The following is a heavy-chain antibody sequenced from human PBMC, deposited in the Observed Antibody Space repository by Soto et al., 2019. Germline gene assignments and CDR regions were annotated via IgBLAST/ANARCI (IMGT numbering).Heavy chain of an antibody. CDR2: INHSGST. J-gene: IGHJ6*02. V-gene: IGHV4-34*01. CDR1: GGSFSGYY. Sequence: LSLTCAVYGGSFSGYYWSWIRQPPGKGLEWIGEINHSGSTNYNPSLKSRVTISVDTSKNQFSLKLSSVTAADTAVYYCARNGSYYDFWSGYYFGGGMDVWGQGTTVTVSS. D-gene: IGHD3-3*01. CDR3: ARNGSYYDFWSGYYFGGGMDV.